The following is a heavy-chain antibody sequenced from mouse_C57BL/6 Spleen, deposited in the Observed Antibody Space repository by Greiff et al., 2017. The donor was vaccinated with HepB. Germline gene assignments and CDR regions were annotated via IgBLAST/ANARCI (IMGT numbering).Heavy chain of an antibody. Sequence: QVQLQQPGAELVMPGASVKLSCKASGYTFTSYCMHWVKQRPGQGLEWIGEIDPSDSYTNYNQKFKGKSTLTVDKSSSTAYMQLSSLTSEDSAVYYDAREVDQYAMDYWGQGTTVTVAS. D-gene: IGHD1-1*01. CDR2: IDPSDSYT. J-gene: IGHJ4*01. CDR3: AREVDQYAMDY. V-gene: IGHV1-69*01. CDR1: GYTFTSYC.